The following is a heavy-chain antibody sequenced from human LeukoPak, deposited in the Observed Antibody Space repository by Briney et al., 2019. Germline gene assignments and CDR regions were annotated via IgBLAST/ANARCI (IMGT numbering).Heavy chain of an antibody. CDR1: GGSISIYY. CDR3: VRDRALNY. V-gene: IGHV4-59*01. CDR2: IYNSGNT. Sequence: SETLSLTCTVSGGSISIYYWSWIRQPPGKGLEWIGYIYNSGNTNYNPSFKSRVTISEDTPKNQFSLKLSSVTAAGTAVYYCVRDRALNYWGQGTLVTVSS. J-gene: IGHJ4*02.